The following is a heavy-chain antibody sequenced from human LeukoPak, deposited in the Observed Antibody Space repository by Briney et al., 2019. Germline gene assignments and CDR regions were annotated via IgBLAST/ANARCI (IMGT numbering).Heavy chain of an antibody. CDR3: ARGRGADYGGNSGYFDY. V-gene: IGHV4-39*01. CDR2: IYYSGST. CDR1: GGSISSSPYY. J-gene: IGHJ4*02. D-gene: IGHD4-23*01. Sequence: SETLSLTCTVSGGSISSSPYYWGWIRQPPGKDLEWIGSIYYSGSTYYNPSLKSRVTISVDTSKNQFSLKLSSVTAADTAVYYCARGRGADYGGNSGYFDYWGQGTLVTVSS.